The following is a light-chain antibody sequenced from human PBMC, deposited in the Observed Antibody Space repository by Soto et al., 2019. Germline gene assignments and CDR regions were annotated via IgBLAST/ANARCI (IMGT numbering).Light chain of an antibody. CDR3: QQANSFPLT. CDR2: AAS. V-gene: IGKV1-12*01. Sequence: DIQMTQSPSSVSASVGDRVTITCRASQGIGSWLAWYQQKPGKTPKLLIYAASRWQSGVPSRFSGSGSGTEFTLTISSLQPEDFAIYFCQQANSFPLTFGQGTRLEIK. CDR1: QGIGSW. J-gene: IGKJ5*01.